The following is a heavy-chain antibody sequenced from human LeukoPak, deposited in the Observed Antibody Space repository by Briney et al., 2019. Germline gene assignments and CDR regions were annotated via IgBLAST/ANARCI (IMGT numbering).Heavy chain of an antibody. CDR2: IWYDGSNK. CDR1: GFTFSSYG. J-gene: IGHJ4*02. D-gene: IGHD4-23*01. V-gene: IGHV3-33*01. CDR3: ARHTVEKVFDY. Sequence: PGGSLRLSCAASGFTFSSYGMHWVRQAPGKGLEWVAVIWYDGSNKYYADSVKGRFTISRDNSKNTLYLQMNSLRAEDTAVYYCARHTVEKVFDYWGQGTLVTVSS.